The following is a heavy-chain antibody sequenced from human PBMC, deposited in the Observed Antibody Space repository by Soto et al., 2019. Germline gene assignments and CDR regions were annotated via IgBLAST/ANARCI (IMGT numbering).Heavy chain of an antibody. CDR1: GFTFSSHA. J-gene: IGHJ3*02. Sequence: QVQLVESGGGVVQPGRSLRLSCAASGFTFSSHAMHWVRQAPGKGLEWVAVISYDGCKIYYADSVKGRFTISRDNSKNTLYLQMISLRAEDTAVYFCARDGEDVLRNIPGDAFDIWGQGTMVTVSS. D-gene: IGHD3-3*01. CDR2: ISYDGCKI. CDR3: ARDGEDVLRNIPGDAFDI. V-gene: IGHV3-30-3*01.